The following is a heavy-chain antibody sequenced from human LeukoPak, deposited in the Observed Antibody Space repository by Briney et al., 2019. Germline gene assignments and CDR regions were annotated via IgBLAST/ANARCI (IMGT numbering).Heavy chain of an antibody. J-gene: IGHJ4*02. CDR1: GCTFRNAW. D-gene: IGHD6-13*01. CDR3: TTDGSTIAAAATGY. V-gene: IGHV3-15*07. Sequence: GGSLRLSCAASGCTFRNAWMDWVRQAPGKGQEWVGRIKSKTDGGTTDYAAPVKGRFTISRDDSKNTLYLQMNSLKTEDTAMYYCTTDGSTIAAAATGYWGRGTLVTVSS. CDR2: IKSKTDGGTT.